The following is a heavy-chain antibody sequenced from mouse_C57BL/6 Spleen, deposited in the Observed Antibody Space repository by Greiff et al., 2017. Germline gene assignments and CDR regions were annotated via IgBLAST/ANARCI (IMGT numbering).Heavy chain of an antibody. CDR1: GYTFTDYN. CDR2: INPNNGGT. V-gene: IGHV1-22*01. J-gene: IGHJ2*01. CDR3: ARGGWLLPDYFDY. Sequence: VQLQQSGPELVKPGASVKMSCKASGYTFTDYNMHWVKQSHGKSLEWIGYINPNNGGTSYNQKFKGKATLTVNKSSSTAYMELRSLTSEDSAVYYCARGGWLLPDYFDYWGQGTTLTVSS. D-gene: IGHD2-3*01.